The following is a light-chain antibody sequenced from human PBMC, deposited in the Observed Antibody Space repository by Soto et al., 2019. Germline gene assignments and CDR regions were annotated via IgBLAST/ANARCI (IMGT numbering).Light chain of an antibody. CDR3: QQYNNWPRT. Sequence: IVMTQSPATLSVSPGERATLSCRASQSVYSNLAWYQQKPGQAPRLLIYGASTRPTGIPARFSGSGSGAEFTLTISSLQSEDFAVYYCQQYNNWPRTFGQGTKVEIK. J-gene: IGKJ1*01. CDR1: QSVYSN. CDR2: GAS. V-gene: IGKV3-15*01.